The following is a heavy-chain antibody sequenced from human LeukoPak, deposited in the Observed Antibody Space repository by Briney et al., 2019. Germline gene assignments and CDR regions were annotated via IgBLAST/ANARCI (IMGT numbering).Heavy chain of an antibody. CDR2: INPIFGTA. J-gene: IGHJ6*02. CDR3: ARGVKVLRFLEWLLGTHYYYYYDMDV. V-gene: IGHV1-69*13. CDR1: GCTFSSYA. Sequence: GASVKVSCKASGCTFSSYAISWVRPAPGQGLEWMGGINPIFGTANYAQKFQGRVTITADESTRTAYMELSSLRSEHTAVYYCARGVKVLRFLEWLLGTHYYYYYDMDVWGQGTTVTVSS. D-gene: IGHD3-3*01.